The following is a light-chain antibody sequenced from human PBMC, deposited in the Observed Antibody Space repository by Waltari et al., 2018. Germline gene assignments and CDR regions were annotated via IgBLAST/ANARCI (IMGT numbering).Light chain of an antibody. CDR3: QHYDAYSAT. Sequence: DIQLTQSPSTRSASVGDGVTITCRASQTVDRWLAWYQQKPGKVPKLLIYKTSILESGVPSRFSGGGSGTEFTLTIASLQPDDFATYYCQHYDAYSATFGRGTKLEIK. J-gene: IGKJ4*02. CDR1: QTVDRW. V-gene: IGKV1-5*03. CDR2: KTS.